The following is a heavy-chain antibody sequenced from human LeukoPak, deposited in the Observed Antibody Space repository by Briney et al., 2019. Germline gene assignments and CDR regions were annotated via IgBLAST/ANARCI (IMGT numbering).Heavy chain of an antibody. V-gene: IGHV3-30-3*02. CDR3: AKPHATLWFGDYKGGY. CDR1: GFTFSSYA. CDR2: ISYDGSNK. J-gene: IGHJ4*02. D-gene: IGHD3-10*01. Sequence: PGGSLRLSCAASGFTFSSYAMHWVRQAPGKGLEWVAVISYDGSNKYYADSVKGRFTISRDNSKNTLYLQMNSLRAEDTAVYYCAKPHATLWFGDYKGGYWGQGTLVTVSS.